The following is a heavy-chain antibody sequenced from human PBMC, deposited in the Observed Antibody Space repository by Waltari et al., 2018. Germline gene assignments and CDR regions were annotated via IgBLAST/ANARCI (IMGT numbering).Heavy chain of an antibody. J-gene: IGHJ4*02. V-gene: IGHV3-30*02. D-gene: IGHD5-12*01. CDR3: AKDSGYNSYFDY. CDR1: GFTFSSYG. CDR2: IRYDGSNK. Sequence: QVQLVESGGGVVQPGGSLRLSCAASGFTFSSYGMPWFRQAPGKGLEWVAFIRYDGSNKYYADSVKGRFTISRDNSKNTLYLQMNSLRAEDTAVYYCAKDSGYNSYFDYWGQGTLVTVSS.